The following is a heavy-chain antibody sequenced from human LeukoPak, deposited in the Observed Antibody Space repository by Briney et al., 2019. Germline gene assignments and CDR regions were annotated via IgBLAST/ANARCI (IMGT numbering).Heavy chain of an antibody. V-gene: IGHV4-59*08. Sequence: PSETLSLTCTVSGGSISSYYWSWIRQPPGKGLEWIGYIYYSGSTNYNPSLKSRVTISVDTSKNQFSLKLSSVTAADTAVYYCARGWEGPMVAATPLDYWGQGALVTVSS. J-gene: IGHJ4*02. CDR2: IYYSGST. CDR1: GGSISSYY. CDR3: ARGWEGPMVAATPLDY. D-gene: IGHD2-15*01.